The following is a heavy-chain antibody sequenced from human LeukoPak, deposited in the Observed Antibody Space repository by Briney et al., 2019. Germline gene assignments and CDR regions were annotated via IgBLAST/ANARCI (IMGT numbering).Heavy chain of an antibody. V-gene: IGHV4-31*03. CDR1: GGSMNSGGHY. Sequence: SETLSLTCTVSGGSMNSGGHYWSWIRQHPGKGLEWIGYIYHSGSAYYNPSLKSRATISVDTSKNQFSLKLTSVTAADTAVYYCARDGGSGNDYLAEYFHHWGHGTLVTVSS. D-gene: IGHD3-10*01. CDR2: IYHSGSA. J-gene: IGHJ1*01. CDR3: ARDGGSGNDYLAEYFHH.